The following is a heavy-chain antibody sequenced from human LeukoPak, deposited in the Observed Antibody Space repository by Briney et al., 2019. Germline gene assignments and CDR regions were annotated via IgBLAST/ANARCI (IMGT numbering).Heavy chain of an antibody. D-gene: IGHD6-13*01. Sequence: GGSLRLSCAASGFTFSSYAMSWVRQAPGKGLEWVSAISGSGGSTYYADSVKGGVSISRDNSKKTLYLQMTSLRAEDTAVYYCAKGVVQSVGYSSSWYGAAYYYYGMDVWGQGTTVTVSS. CDR2: ISGSGGST. J-gene: IGHJ6*02. CDR3: AKGVVQSVGYSSSWYGAAYYYYGMDV. CDR1: GFTFSSYA. V-gene: IGHV3-23*01.